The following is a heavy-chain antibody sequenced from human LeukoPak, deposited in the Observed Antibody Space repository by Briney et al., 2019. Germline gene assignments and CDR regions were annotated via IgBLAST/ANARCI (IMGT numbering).Heavy chain of an antibody. Sequence: SETLSLTCTVSGGSISSGDYYWSWIRQPPGKGLEWIGSIYYSGSTYYNPSLKSRVTISVDTSKNQFSLKLSSVTAADTAVYYCARVYISRYCSGGSCYPFDYWGQGTLVTVSS. V-gene: IGHV4-39*07. J-gene: IGHJ4*02. CDR1: GGSISSGDYY. CDR3: ARVYISRYCSGGSCYPFDY. D-gene: IGHD2-15*01. CDR2: IYYSGST.